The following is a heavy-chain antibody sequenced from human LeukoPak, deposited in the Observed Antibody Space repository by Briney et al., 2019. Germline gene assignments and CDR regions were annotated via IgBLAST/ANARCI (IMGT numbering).Heavy chain of an antibody. D-gene: IGHD3-3*01. CDR2: FSSSTGTI. CDR3: ARGGGVDY. J-gene: IGHJ4*02. CDR1: GFSFSDYG. Sequence: GESLKISCAASGFSFSDYGMTWVRQAPGKGLEWVSYFSSSTGTIYYADSVKGRFTISRDNAKNSLYLQMNSLRAEDTAIYYCARGGGVDYWGQGTLVTVSS. V-gene: IGHV3-48*01.